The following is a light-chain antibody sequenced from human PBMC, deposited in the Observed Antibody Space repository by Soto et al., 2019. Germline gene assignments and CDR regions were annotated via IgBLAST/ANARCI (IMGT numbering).Light chain of an antibody. V-gene: IGLV1-44*01. CDR3: AAWDDSLNGLV. CDR2: SNN. Sequence: QSVLTQSPSASGTPGQRVTISCFGSRSNIGSNTVSWYQQLPGTAPKLLIYSNNQRPSGVPDRFSGSKSGTSVSLAISGLQSEDEANYYCAAWDDSLNGLVFGGGTQLTVL. CDR1: RSNIGSNT. J-gene: IGLJ7*01.